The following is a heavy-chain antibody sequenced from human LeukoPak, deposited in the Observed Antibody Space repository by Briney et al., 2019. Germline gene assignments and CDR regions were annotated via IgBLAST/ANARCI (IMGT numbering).Heavy chain of an antibody. CDR1: GFTFSSYA. V-gene: IGHV3-23*01. J-gene: IGHJ3*02. D-gene: IGHD3-16*01. CDR3: AKSSWGEWDAFDI. Sequence: GGSLRLSCAASGFTFSSYAMSWVRQAPGKGLESVSAISGSGGSTYYADSVKGRFTISRDNSKNTLYLQMNSLRAEDTAVYYCAKSSWGEWDAFDIWGQGTMVTVSS. CDR2: ISGSGGST.